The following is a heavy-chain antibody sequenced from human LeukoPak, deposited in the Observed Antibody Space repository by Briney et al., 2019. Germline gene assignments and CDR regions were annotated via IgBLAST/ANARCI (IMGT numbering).Heavy chain of an antibody. V-gene: IGHV3-66*01. CDR3: ARDWDPYSSSWYFDY. CDR1: GFTVSSNY. Sequence: GGSLRLSCAASGFTVSSNYMSWVRQAPGKGLEWVSVIYSGGSTYYADSVKGRFTISRDNSKNTLYLQMNSLRAEDTAVYYCARDWDPYSSSWYFDYWGQGTLVTVSS. J-gene: IGHJ4*02. CDR2: IYSGGST. D-gene: IGHD6-13*01.